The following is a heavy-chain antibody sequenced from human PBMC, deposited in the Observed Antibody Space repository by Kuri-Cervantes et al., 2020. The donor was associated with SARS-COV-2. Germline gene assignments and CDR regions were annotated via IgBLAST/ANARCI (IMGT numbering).Heavy chain of an antibody. CDR3: ARNQYYYDNSGLLS. CDR2: LNGDGEKI. CDR1: GFVLDNYG. Sequence: GESLKISCAASGFVLDNYGMSWVRQVPGKGLEWVSGLNGDGEKIGYADSVKGRFTISRDNARNSLFLQMNSLRLEDTGLYYCARNQYYYDNSGLLSWGQGVLVTVSS. V-gene: IGHV3-20*04. J-gene: IGHJ5*02. D-gene: IGHD3-22*01.